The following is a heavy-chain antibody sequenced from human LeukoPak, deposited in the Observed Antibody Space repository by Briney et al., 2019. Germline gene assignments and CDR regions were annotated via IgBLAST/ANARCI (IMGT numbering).Heavy chain of an antibody. CDR3: ARGLGSYYFDY. CDR1: GGSISSDY. V-gene: IGHV4-34*01. Sequence: SETLSLTCTVSGGSISSDYWGWVRQPPGKGLEWIGEIYHSGSTNYNPSLKSRVTISVDTSKNQFSLKLSSVTAADTAVYYCARGLGSYYFDYWGQGTLVTVSS. CDR2: IYHSGST. D-gene: IGHD1-26*01. J-gene: IGHJ4*02.